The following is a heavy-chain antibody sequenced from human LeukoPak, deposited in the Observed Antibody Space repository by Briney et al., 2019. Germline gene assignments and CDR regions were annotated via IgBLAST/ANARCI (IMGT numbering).Heavy chain of an antibody. CDR3: AKGRSGWYGGFDY. V-gene: IGHV3-21*01. J-gene: IGHJ4*02. CDR2: ISSSSSYI. D-gene: IGHD6-19*01. CDR1: VFTFSSYS. Sequence: GGSLRLSCAASVFTFSSYSMNWVRQAPGKGLEWVSSISSSSSYIYYADSVKGRFTISRDNAKNSLYLQMNSLRAEDTAVYYCAKGRSGWYGGFDYWGQGTLVTVSS.